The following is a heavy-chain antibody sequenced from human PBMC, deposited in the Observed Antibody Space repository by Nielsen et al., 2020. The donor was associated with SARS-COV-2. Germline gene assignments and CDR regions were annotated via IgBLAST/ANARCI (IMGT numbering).Heavy chain of an antibody. V-gene: IGHV3-30-3*01. J-gene: IGHJ4*02. CDR1: GFTFSSYA. CDR3: ARDEGNLMIVVVITIDY. D-gene: IGHD3-22*01. Sequence: GGSLKISCAASGFTFSSYAMHWVRQAPGKGLEWVAVISYDGSNKYYADSVKGRFTISRDNSKNTLYLQMNSLRAEDTAVYYCARDEGNLMIVVVITIDYWGQGTLVTVSS. CDR2: ISYDGSNK.